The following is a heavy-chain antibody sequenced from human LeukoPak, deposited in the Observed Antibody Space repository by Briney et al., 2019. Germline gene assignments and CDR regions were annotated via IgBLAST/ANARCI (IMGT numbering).Heavy chain of an antibody. CDR1: GGSISSGSYY. D-gene: IGHD3-3*02. J-gene: IGHJ5*02. Sequence: PSQTLSLTSTVSGGSISSGSYYWSWIRQPAGKGLEWIGRIYTSGSTNYNPSLKSRVTIPVDTSKNQFSLKLSSVTAADTAVYYCARGGPSIFGVVPRDWLDPWGQGTLVTVSS. V-gene: IGHV4-61*02. CDR3: ARGGPSIFGVVPRDWLDP. CDR2: IYTSGST.